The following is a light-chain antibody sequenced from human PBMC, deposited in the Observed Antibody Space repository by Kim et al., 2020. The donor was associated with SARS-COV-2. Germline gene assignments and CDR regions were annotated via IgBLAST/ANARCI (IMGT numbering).Light chain of an antibody. CDR1: SGSIASNY. CDR2: EDN. J-gene: IGLJ3*02. Sequence: NVMLTQPHSVSESPGKTVTISCTRSSGSIASNYVQWYQQRPGSAPTTVIYEDNQRPSGVPDRFSGSIDSSSNSASLTISGLKTEDEADYYCQSYDSSNSWVFGGGTQLTVL. V-gene: IGLV6-57*04. CDR3: QSYDSSNSWV.